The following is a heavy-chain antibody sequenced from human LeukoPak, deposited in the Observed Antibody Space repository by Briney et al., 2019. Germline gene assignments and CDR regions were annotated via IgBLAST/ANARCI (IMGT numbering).Heavy chain of an antibody. D-gene: IGHD3-10*01. CDR3: AREVDVLLWFGESVGAFDI. CDR1: GGSISSFY. J-gene: IGHJ3*02. V-gene: IGHV4-4*07. Sequence: SETLSLTCTVSGGSISSFYWSWIRQPAGKGLEWIGRIYTSGSTNYNPSLKSRVTMSVDTSKNQFSLKLSSVTAADTAVYYCAREVDVLLWFGESVGAFDIWGQGTMVTVSS. CDR2: IYTSGST.